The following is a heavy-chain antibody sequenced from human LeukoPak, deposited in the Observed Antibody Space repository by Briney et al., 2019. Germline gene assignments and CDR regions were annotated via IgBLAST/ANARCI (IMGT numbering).Heavy chain of an antibody. CDR2: INPSGGST. D-gene: IGHD1-1*01. Sequence: ASVNVSCKASGYTFTSYYMHRVRQAPGQGLEWMGIINPSGGSTSYAQKFQGRVTMTRDTSTSTVYMELSSLRSEDTAVYYCARETVQTYYYYGMDVWGQGTTVTVSS. CDR3: ARETVQTYYYYGMDV. J-gene: IGHJ6*02. CDR1: GYTFTSYY. V-gene: IGHV1-46*01.